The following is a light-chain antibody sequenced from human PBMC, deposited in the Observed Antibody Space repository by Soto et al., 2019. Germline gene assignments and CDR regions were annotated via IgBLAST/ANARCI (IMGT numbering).Light chain of an antibody. CDR3: QQYYNTPLT. CDR2: DAS. V-gene: IGKV3-20*01. Sequence: EFVLTQSPGTLSLTQGERATLSCRASQTVRNNYLAWYQQKPGQAPRLLIYDASSRATGIPDRFSGSGSGTDFTLTISSLQAEDVAVYYCQQYYNTPLTFGGGTKVDI. CDR1: QTVRNNY. J-gene: IGKJ4*01.